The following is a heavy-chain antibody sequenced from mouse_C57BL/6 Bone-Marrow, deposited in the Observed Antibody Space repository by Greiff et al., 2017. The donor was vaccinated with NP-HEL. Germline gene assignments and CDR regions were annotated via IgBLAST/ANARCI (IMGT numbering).Heavy chain of an antibody. J-gene: IGHJ3*01. CDR1: GFTFSSYA. Sequence: EVMLVESGEGLVKPGGSLKLSCAASGFTFSSYAMSWVRQTPEKRLEWVAYISSGGDYIYYADTVKGRFTISRDNARNTLYLQMSSLKSEDTAMYYCTRDIATVVGAYWGQGTLVTVSA. V-gene: IGHV5-9-1*02. CDR3: TRDIATVVGAY. CDR2: ISSGGDYI. D-gene: IGHD1-1*01.